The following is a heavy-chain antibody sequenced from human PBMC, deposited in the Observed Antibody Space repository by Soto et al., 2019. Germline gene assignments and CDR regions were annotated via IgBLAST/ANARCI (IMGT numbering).Heavy chain of an antibody. CDR3: ATNGGYYDTSGPKYFQH. CDR2: IYYSGST. CDR1: GYSISSGGYY. D-gene: IGHD3-22*01. J-gene: IGHJ1*01. Sequence: SETLSLTCAVSGYSISSGGYYWNWIRQHPGKGLECIGYIYYSGSTYYNPSLKSRVTISVDTSKNQFSLKLSSVTAADTAVYYCATNGGYYDTSGPKYFQHWGQGTLVTVSS. V-gene: IGHV4-31*11.